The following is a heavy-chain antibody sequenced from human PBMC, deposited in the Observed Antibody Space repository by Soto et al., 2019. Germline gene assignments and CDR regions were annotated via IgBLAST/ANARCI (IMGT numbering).Heavy chain of an antibody. D-gene: IGHD1-1*01. CDR3: ARAVTSNHNSLDL. J-gene: IGHJ5*02. Sequence: QVQLQESGPGLVKPSQTLSLTCTVSGGSLKSGGYYWSWIRQHPGRGLEWIGYIYYTGRTYYNPSLASRVTFSVDTSNNSFSPTLSSATASVTAVYYCARAVTSNHNSLDLWGHGTLVTVSS. CDR2: IYYTGRT. V-gene: IGHV4-31*02. CDR1: GGSLKSGGYY.